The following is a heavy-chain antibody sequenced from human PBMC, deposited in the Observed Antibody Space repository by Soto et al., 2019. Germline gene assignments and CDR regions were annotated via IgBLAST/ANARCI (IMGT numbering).Heavy chain of an antibody. J-gene: IGHJ6*02. CDR2: IWYDGSNK. V-gene: IGHV3-33*01. CDR3: ATDWTHYYYYYGMDV. Sequence: GGSLRVPYAAAGFTFSSYGMHWVLQAPGKGLEWVAVIWYDGSNKYYADSVKGRFTISRDNSKNTLYLQMNSLRAEDTAVYYCATDWTHYYYYYGMDVWGQGTTVTVSS. CDR1: GFTFSSYG. D-gene: IGHD1-1*01.